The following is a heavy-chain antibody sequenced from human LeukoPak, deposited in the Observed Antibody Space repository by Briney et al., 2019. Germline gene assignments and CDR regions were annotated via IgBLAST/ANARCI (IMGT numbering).Heavy chain of an antibody. D-gene: IGHD1-26*01. CDR2: IFYSGST. J-gene: IGHJ4*02. V-gene: IGHV4-59*01. Sequence: PSETLSLTCTVSGGSISSYYRSWIRQPPGKGLEWIGYIFYSGSTNYNPSLKSRVTISLDTSKNQFSLKLSSVTAADTAVYYCAKLFSGSYLDYWGQGTLVTVSS. CDR3: AKLFSGSYLDY. CDR1: GGSISSYY.